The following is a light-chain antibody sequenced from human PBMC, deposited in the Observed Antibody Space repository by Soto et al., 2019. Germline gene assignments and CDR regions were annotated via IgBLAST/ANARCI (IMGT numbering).Light chain of an antibody. CDR3: QAWGSGIVA. J-gene: IGLJ2*01. V-gene: IGLV2-11*01. CDR2: DVS. CDR1: SNDVGGYNY. Sequence: QPVLTQPRSVSGSPGQSVTISCTGTSNDVGGYNYVSWFQQHPGKVPKLMVYDVSYRPSGVPDRFSGFSSGSERYLTISSLQSEDEADYYCQAWGSGIVAFGGGTKLTVL.